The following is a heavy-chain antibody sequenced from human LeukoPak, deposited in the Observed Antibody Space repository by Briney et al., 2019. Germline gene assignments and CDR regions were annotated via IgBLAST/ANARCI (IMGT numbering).Heavy chain of an antibody. V-gene: IGHV4-34*01. CDR1: GGSFSGYY. Sequence: SETLSLTCAVYGGSFSGYYWSWIRQPPEKGLEWIGEINHSGSTNYNPSLKSRVTISVDTSKNQFSLKLSSVTAADTAVYYCARDANCSSTSCHHDAFDIWGQGTMVTVSS. CDR2: INHSGST. CDR3: ARDANCSSTSCHHDAFDI. D-gene: IGHD2-2*01. J-gene: IGHJ3*02.